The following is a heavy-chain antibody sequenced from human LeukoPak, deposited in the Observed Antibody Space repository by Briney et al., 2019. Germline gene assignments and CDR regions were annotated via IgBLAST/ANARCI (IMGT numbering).Heavy chain of an antibody. J-gene: IGHJ4*02. CDR1: GGSITSYY. D-gene: IGHD6-13*01. Sequence: SETLSLTCTVSGGSITSYYWSWIRQSAGKGLEWIGRIYITGSTTYNPSLKSRVTMSLDTSKNQFSLKLSSVTAADTAVYYCARLRYGSWYHPIDYWGQGTLVTVSS. CDR2: IYITGST. CDR3: ARLRYGSWYHPIDY. V-gene: IGHV4-4*07.